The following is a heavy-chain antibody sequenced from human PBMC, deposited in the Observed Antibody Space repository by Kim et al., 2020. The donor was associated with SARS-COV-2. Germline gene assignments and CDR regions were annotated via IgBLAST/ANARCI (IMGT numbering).Heavy chain of an antibody. Sequence: GGSLRLSCAASGFTFSSYGMHWVRQAPGKGLEWVAVISYDGSNKYYADSVKGRFTIPRDNSKNTLYMQMNSLKAEETAGYNCGKTLLVSWGQGTLVTV. D-gene: IGHD1-20*01. V-gene: IGHV3-30*18. CDR1: GFTFSSYG. CDR2: ISYDGSNK. CDR3: GKTLLVS. J-gene: IGHJ4*02.